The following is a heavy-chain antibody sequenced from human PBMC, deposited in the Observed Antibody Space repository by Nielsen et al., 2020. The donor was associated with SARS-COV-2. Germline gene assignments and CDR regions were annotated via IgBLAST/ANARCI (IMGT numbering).Heavy chain of an antibody. D-gene: IGHD4-23*01. Sequence: SETLSLTCAVSGGSISSGGYSWSWIRQPPGKGLEWIGYIYHSGSTYYNPSLKSRVTISVDTSKNQFSLKLSSVTAADTAVYYCARDISPGYGGSRYDAFDIWGQGTMVTVSS. J-gene: IGHJ3*02. V-gene: IGHV4-30-2*01. CDR3: ARDISPGYGGSRYDAFDI. CDR1: GGSISSGGYS. CDR2: IYHSGST.